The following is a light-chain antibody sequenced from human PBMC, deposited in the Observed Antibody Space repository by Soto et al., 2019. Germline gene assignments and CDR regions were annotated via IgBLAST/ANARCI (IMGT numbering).Light chain of an antibody. V-gene: IGLV2-18*01. J-gene: IGLJ1*01. CDR1: STDFVSYNR. CDR3: SLYTSENTYV. CDR2: EAS. Sequence: QSALTQPPSVSGSPGQSVTISCTGTSTDFVSYNRVSWYQQPPGTAPKLIIYEASNRPSGVPDRFSGSKSGNTASLTISGXQAADEADYYCSLYTSENTYVFGTGTRSPS.